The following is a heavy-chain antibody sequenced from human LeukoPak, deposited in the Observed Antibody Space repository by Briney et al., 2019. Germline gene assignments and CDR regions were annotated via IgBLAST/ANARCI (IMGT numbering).Heavy chain of an antibody. Sequence: SETLSLTCAVYGGSFSGYYWSWIRQPPGKGLEWIGEINHSGSTNYNPSLKSRVTISVDTSKNQFSLKLSSVTAADTAVYYCARDMRGSSSWYYSYYYYYGMDVWGQGTTVTVSS. CDR3: ARDMRGSSSWYYSYYYYYGMDV. J-gene: IGHJ6*02. V-gene: IGHV4-34*01. CDR2: INHSGST. CDR1: GGSFSGYY. D-gene: IGHD6-13*01.